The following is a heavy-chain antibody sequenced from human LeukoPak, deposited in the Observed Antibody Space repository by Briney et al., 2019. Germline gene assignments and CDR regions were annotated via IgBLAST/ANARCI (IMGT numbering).Heavy chain of an antibody. J-gene: IGHJ6*02. Sequence: GGSLRLSCAASEFTFRSYAMHWVRQAPGKGLEWVAVILYDGSNQYYADSVKGRFTISRDNSKNTLYLQMNSLRPEDTAVYYCAKRPDDYSYGMDVWGQGTTVTVPS. CDR1: EFTFRSYA. CDR2: ILYDGSNQ. V-gene: IGHV3-30-3*01. CDR3: AKRPDDYSYGMDV.